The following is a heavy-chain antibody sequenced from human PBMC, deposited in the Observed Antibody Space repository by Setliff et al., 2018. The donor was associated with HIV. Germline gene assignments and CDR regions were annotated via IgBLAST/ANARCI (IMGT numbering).Heavy chain of an antibody. CDR3: ATGAETYSSSWEAYYMDV. CDR1: GYTFTGYY. J-gene: IGHJ6*03. Sequence: GASVKVSCKASGYTFTGYYIHWVQQAPGKGLEWMGRVDPEDGETIYAERFQGRVTITADTSTDTSYMELSSLRSEDTAVYYCATGAETYSSSWEAYYMDVWGKGTTVTVSS. CDR2: VDPEDGET. D-gene: IGHD6-13*01. V-gene: IGHV1-69-2*01.